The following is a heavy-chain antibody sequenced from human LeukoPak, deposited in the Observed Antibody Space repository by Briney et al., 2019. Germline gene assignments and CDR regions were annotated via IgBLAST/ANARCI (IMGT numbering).Heavy chain of an antibody. J-gene: IGHJ4*02. Sequence: SETLSLTCAVYGGSFSGYYWSWIRQPPGEGLEWIGEINHSGSTNYNPSLKSRVTISVDTSKNQFSLKLSSVTAADTAVYYCARGRADRRIAAAGRVDYWGQGTLVTVSS. CDR1: GGSFSGYY. CDR3: ARGRADRRIAAAGRVDY. V-gene: IGHV4-34*01. CDR2: INHSGST. D-gene: IGHD6-13*01.